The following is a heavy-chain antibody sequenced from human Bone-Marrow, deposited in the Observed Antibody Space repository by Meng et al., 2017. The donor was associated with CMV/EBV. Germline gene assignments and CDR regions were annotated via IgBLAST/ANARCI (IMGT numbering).Heavy chain of an antibody. D-gene: IGHD3-22*01. CDR1: EFTFSDYW. CDR3: ATYYYDSSGYYPLGY. Sequence: GESLKISCAASEFTFSDYWMTWVRQAPGKGLEWVANINRDGSRKYYLDSAEGRFTVSRDNDKNSLYLQLNSLRAEDTAVYYCATYYYDSSGYYPLGYWGQGTLVTVPS. J-gene: IGHJ4*02. V-gene: IGHV3-7*01. CDR2: INRDGSRK.